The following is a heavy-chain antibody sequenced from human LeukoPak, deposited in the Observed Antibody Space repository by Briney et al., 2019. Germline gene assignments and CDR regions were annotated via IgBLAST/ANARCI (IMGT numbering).Heavy chain of an antibody. Sequence: GGSLRLSCAASGFTFSSYAMSRVRQAPGKGLEWVSAISGSGGSTYYADSVKGRFTISRDNSKNTLYLQMNSLRAEDTAVYYCAKGYSYGYGILDYWGQGTLVTVSS. CDR2: ISGSGGST. CDR3: AKGYSYGYGILDY. J-gene: IGHJ4*02. D-gene: IGHD5-18*01. CDR1: GFTFSSYA. V-gene: IGHV3-23*01.